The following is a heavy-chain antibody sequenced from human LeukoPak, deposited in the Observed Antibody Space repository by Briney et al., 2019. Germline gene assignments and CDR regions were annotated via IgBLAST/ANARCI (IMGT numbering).Heavy chain of an antibody. Sequence: EDSVKVSCKASGYTFTGYYMHWVRQAPGQGLEWMGRINPNSGGTNYAQKFQGRVTMTRDTSISTAYMELSRLRSDDTAVYYCARDPVQSTLLDYWGQGTLVTVSS. D-gene: IGHD1-26*01. J-gene: IGHJ4*02. CDR1: GYTFTGYY. CDR3: ARDPVQSTLLDY. V-gene: IGHV1-2*06. CDR2: INPNSGGT.